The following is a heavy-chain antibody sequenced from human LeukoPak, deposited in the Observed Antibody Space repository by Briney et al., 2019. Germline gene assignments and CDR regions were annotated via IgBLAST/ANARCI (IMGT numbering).Heavy chain of an antibody. CDR1: GYSISSGYY. CDR2: IYHSGST. Sequence: SETLSLTCTVSGYSISSGYYWGWIRPPPGKGLEWIGSIYHSGSTYYNPSLKSRVTISVDTSKNQFSLKLSSVTAADTAMYYCARAATAYYYDSSGYYLNDYWGQGTLVTVSS. J-gene: IGHJ4*02. V-gene: IGHV4-38-2*02. CDR3: ARAATAYYYDSSGYYLNDY. D-gene: IGHD3-22*01.